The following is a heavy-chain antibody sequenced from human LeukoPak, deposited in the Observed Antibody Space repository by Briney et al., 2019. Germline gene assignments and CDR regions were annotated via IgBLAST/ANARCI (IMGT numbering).Heavy chain of an antibody. D-gene: IGHD3-9*01. CDR2: ISGSGGST. Sequence: GGSLRLSCAASGFTFSSYAMSWVRQAPGKGMAWVSAISGSGGSTYYADSVKGRFTISRDNSKNTLYLQMNSLRAEDTAVYYCAKRGGRDYDILTASYWGQGTLVTVSS. CDR1: GFTFSSYA. CDR3: AKRGGRDYDILTASY. J-gene: IGHJ4*02. V-gene: IGHV3-23*01.